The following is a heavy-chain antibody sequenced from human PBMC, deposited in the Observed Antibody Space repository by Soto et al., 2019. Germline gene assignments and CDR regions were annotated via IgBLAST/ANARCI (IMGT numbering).Heavy chain of an antibody. CDR1: GGSISSGGYY. CDR3: ARAVLLWFGELSSAYFDY. Sequence: PSETLSLTCTVSGGSISSGGYYWSWIRQHPGKGLEWIGYIYYSGSTYYNPSLKSRVTISVDTSKNQFSLKLSSVTAADTAVYYCARAVLLWFGELSSAYFDYWGQGTLVTVSS. CDR2: IYYSGST. V-gene: IGHV4-31*03. J-gene: IGHJ4*02. D-gene: IGHD3-10*01.